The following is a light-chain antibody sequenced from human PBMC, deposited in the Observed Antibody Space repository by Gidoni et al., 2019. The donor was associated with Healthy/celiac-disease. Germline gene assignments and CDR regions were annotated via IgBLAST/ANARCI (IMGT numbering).Light chain of an antibody. CDR2: LGS. J-gene: IGKJ4*01. Sequence: DIVMTQSPLSLPVTPGEPASISCRSSQSLLHSNGYNYLDWYLQKPGQSPQLLIYLGSNRASGVTDRFSGSGSGTDFTLKISRVEAEDVGVYYCMQALQTPFFGGXTKVEIK. CDR3: MQALQTPF. CDR1: QSLLHSNGYNY. V-gene: IGKV2-28*01.